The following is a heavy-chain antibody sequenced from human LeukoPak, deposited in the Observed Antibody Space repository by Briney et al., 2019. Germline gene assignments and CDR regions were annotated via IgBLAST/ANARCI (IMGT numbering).Heavy chain of an antibody. CDR3: ARDRPNWNYGSFDY. D-gene: IGHD1-7*01. J-gene: IGHJ4*02. CDR2: IYYSGST. Sequence: SETLSLTCTVSRGSISSSSYYWGCIRQPPGKGLEWIGSIYYSGSTYYNPSLKSRVTISVDTSNNQFSLKLSSVTAADTAVYYCARDRPNWNYGSFDYWGQGTLVTVSS. CDR1: RGSISSSSYY. V-gene: IGHV4-39*07.